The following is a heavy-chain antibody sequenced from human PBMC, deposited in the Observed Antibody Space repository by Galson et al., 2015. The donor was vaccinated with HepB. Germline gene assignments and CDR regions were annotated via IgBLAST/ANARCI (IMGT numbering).Heavy chain of an antibody. V-gene: IGHV3-23*01. D-gene: IGHD3-22*01. CDR1: GFTFSSYA. J-gene: IGHJ4*02. Sequence: SLRLSCAASGFTFSSYAMSWVRRAPGKGLEWVSAISGSGDGTYYADSVEGRFTISRDNSKNTLSLQMNSLRVEDTALYYCAKGVVAYYDSSGYYYPFDYWGQGTLVTVSS. CDR3: AKGVVAYYDSSGYYYPFDY. CDR2: ISGSGDGT.